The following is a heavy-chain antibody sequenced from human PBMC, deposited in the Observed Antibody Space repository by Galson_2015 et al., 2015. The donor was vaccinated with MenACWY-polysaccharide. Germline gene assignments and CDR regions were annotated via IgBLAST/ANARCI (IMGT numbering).Heavy chain of an antibody. Sequence: SLRLSCAASGFAFSSFWMSWVRQAPGKGLEWLAIIKQDGSEKYYVDSVKGRFSISRDNAKNSPYLQMNSLRSEDTAVYYCARDPLDSSGYTRGSVFDLWDRGTLVTVSS. D-gene: IGHD3-22*01. V-gene: IGHV3-7*01. CDR3: ARDPLDSSGYTRGSVFDL. CDR1: GFAFSSFW. J-gene: IGHJ2*01. CDR2: IKQDGSEK.